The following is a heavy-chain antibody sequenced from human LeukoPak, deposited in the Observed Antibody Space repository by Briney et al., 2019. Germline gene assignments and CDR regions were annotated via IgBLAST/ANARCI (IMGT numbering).Heavy chain of an antibody. CDR3: ARGEIRSGAFDI. CDR2: ISGSGSTI. Sequence: GGPLTLSCAASGFSYSSYEMNGVRQAPGRGVVWVSCISGSGSTIYYADSVKGRFTISRDNAKNSLYLQMNSLRAEDTAVYYCARGEIRSGAFDIWGQGTMVTVSS. D-gene: IGHD3-10*01. CDR1: GFSYSSYE. V-gene: IGHV3-48*03. J-gene: IGHJ3*02.